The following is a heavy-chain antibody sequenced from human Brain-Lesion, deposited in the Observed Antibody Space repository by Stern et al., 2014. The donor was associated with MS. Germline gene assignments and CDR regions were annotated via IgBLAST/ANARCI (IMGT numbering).Heavy chain of an antibody. V-gene: IGHV4-4*02. J-gene: IGHJ4*02. CDR3: ASNRGSGSFFDS. CDR1: GGSISSGNW. CDR2: MYHSGIT. Sequence: VQLVQSGPGLVKPSGTLYLTCAVSGGSISSGNWWSWVRQSPGKRLEWIGEMYHSGITNYNPSLESRVSISIDKSKNQFSLKVYSLTAADTAVYYCASNRGSGSFFDSWGQGSLVTVSS. D-gene: IGHD1-26*01.